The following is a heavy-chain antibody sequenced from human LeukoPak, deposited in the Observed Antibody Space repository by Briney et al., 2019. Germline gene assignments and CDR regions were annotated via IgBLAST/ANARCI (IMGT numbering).Heavy chain of an antibody. CDR3: AKDNRRRNYYDSSGNFDY. CDR2: IYSGGNT. CDR1: GFTVSNNY. Sequence: GGSLRLSCAASGFTVSNNYMTWVRQAPQRGLEWVSVIYSGGNTFYADSVKGRFIISRDNSKNTLYLQIDSLRAEDTAVYYCAKDNRRRNYYDSSGNFDYWGQGTLVTVSS. D-gene: IGHD3-22*01. V-gene: IGHV3-53*01. J-gene: IGHJ4*02.